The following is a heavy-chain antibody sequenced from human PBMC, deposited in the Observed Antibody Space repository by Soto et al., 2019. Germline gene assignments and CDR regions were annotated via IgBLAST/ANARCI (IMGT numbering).Heavy chain of an antibody. J-gene: IGHJ6*02. CDR1: GGSISSGDYY. D-gene: IGHD3-16*01. Sequence: SETLSLTCTVSGGSISSGDYYWSWIRQPPGKGLEWIGYIYYSGSTYYNPSLKSRVTISVDTSKNQFSLKLSSVTAADTTVYYCARERGDYGMDVWGQGTTVTVSS. CDR2: IYYSGST. CDR3: ARERGDYGMDV. V-gene: IGHV4-30-4*01.